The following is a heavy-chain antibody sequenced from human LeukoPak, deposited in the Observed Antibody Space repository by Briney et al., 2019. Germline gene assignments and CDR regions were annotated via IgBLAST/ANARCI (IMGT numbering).Heavy chain of an antibody. Sequence: PSEILSLICTVPDGARSMYFWSWIRQPPGKGLEWIGYIYYSGSTNYNPSLKSRVTISVDTSKNQFSLKLSSVTAADTAVYYCARSPSNWNDEYWFDPWGQGTLVTVSS. V-gene: IGHV4-59*01. D-gene: IGHD1-20*01. CDR2: IYYSGST. J-gene: IGHJ5*02. CDR1: DGARSMYF. CDR3: ARSPSNWNDEYWFDP.